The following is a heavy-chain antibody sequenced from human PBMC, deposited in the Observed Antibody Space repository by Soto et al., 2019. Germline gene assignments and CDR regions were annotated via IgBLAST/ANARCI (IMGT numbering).Heavy chain of an antibody. CDR2: ISPDNGNT. CDR3: ARALGYSGYAGMDV. CDR1: GYTFTIYG. Sequence: ASVKVSCKASGYTFTIYGINWMRQAPGQGLEWMGWISPDNGNTNYAQKLQGRVTMTTDTSTSTAYMELRGLRSDDTAVYYCARALGYSGYAGMDVWGQGTTVTVSS. D-gene: IGHD5-12*01. V-gene: IGHV1-18*01. J-gene: IGHJ6*02.